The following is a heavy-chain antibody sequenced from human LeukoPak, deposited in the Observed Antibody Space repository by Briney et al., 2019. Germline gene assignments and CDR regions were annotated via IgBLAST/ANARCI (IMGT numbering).Heavy chain of an antibody. D-gene: IGHD3-10*01. V-gene: IGHV3-7*01. CDR1: GFTFSTYW. J-gene: IGHJ4*02. CDR2: IKQDGSEK. Sequence: GGSLRLSCAASGFTFSTYWMSWVRQAPGKGLEWVANIKQDGSEKYYVDSVKGRFTISRDNAKNSLYLQMNSLRVEDTAVYYCARDIRAVVQGVYWGQGTLVTVSS. CDR3: ARDIRAVVQGVY.